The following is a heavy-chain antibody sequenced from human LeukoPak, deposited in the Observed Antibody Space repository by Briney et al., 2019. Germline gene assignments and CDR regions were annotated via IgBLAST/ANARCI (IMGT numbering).Heavy chain of an antibody. CDR1: GFTFSSYS. J-gene: IGHJ4*02. Sequence: GGSLRLSCAASGFTFSSYSMSWVRQAPGKGLEWVSSISSSSSYIYYADSVKGRFTIPRDNAKNSLYLQMNSLRAEDTAVYYCAKDSSSWYGGRIDYWGQGTLVTVSS. D-gene: IGHD6-13*01. CDR3: AKDSSSWYGGRIDY. V-gene: IGHV3-21*04. CDR2: ISSSSSYI.